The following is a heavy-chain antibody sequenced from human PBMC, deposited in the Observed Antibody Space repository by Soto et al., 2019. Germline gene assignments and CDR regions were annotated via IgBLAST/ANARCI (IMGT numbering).Heavy chain of an antibody. CDR3: ARAGSFISYYYYGMDV. CDR2: IIPIFGTA. J-gene: IGHJ6*02. Sequence: SVKVSCKASGGTFSSYAISWVRQAPGQGLEWMGGIIPIFGTANYAQKFQGRVTITADESTSTAYMELSSLRSEDTAVYYCARAGSFISYYYYGMDVWGQGTKVTVSS. CDR1: GGTFSSYA. V-gene: IGHV1-69*13. D-gene: IGHD3-10*01.